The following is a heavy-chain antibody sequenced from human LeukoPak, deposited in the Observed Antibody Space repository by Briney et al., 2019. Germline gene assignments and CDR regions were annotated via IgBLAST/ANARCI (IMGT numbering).Heavy chain of an antibody. CDR2: IFHSGST. CDR1: GVSISSSTW. CDR3: ASGGLVSRYLDH. J-gene: IGHJ4*02. D-gene: IGHD3-9*01. Sequence: SETLSLTCAVSGVSISSSTWWSWVRLPPGKGLEWIGEIFHSGSTNFNPSLKSRLTVSVDESKHEFSLKLTSVTAADTAVYYCASGGLVSRYLDHWGQGTLVTVSS. V-gene: IGHV4-4*02.